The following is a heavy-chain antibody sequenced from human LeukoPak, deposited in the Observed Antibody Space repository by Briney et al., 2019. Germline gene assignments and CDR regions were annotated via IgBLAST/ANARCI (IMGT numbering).Heavy chain of an antibody. CDR1: GGSISSYY. CDR3: ARSTAMVNFDY. V-gene: IGHV4-59*01. J-gene: IGHJ4*02. CDR2: IYYSGST. D-gene: IGHD5-18*01. Sequence: PSETLSLTCTASGGSISSYYWSWIRQPPGKGLEWIGYIYYSGSTNYNPSLKSRVTISVDTSKNQFSLKLSSVTAADTAVYYCARSTAMVNFDYWGQGTLVTVSS.